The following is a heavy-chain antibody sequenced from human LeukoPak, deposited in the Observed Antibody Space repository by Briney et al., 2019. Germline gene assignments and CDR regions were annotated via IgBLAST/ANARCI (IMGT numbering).Heavy chain of an antibody. Sequence: PGESLRLSCAASGFTFSSYSMNWVRQAPGKGLEWVSSISSSSSYIYYADSVKGRFTISRDNAKNSLYLQMNSLRAEDTAVYYCAVVGATTVDYWGQGTLVTVSS. V-gene: IGHV3-21*01. D-gene: IGHD1-26*01. CDR1: GFTFSSYS. J-gene: IGHJ4*02. CDR2: ISSSSSYI. CDR3: AVVGATTVDY.